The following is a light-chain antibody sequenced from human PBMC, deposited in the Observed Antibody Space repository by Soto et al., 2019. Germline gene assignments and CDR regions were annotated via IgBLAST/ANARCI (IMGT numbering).Light chain of an antibody. CDR3: TSPTPGGLYV. CDR2: MVS. V-gene: IGLV2-14*01. CDR1: SSDVGNYNY. J-gene: IGLJ1*01. Sequence: QSALTQQASVSGSPGQSITISCTGTSSDVGNYNYVSWYQQYPGRVPKLLIYMVSNRPSGVSNRFSGSKSGNTAPLTISGLQAEDGADYFSTSPTPGGLYVFGTGTKLPVL.